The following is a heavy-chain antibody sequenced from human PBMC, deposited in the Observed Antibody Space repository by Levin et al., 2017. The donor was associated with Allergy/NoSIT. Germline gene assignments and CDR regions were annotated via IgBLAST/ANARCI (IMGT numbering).Heavy chain of an antibody. J-gene: IGHJ4*02. CDR3: TGIAVADPY. V-gene: IGHV3-73*01. CDR1: GFTFSGSA. CDR2: IRSKANSYAT. Sequence: PAGGSLRLSCAASGFTFSGSAMHWVRQASGKGLEWVGRIRSKANSYATAYAASVKGRFTISRDDSKNTAYLQMNSLKTEDTAVYYCTGIAVADPYWGQGTLVTVSS. D-gene: IGHD6-19*01.